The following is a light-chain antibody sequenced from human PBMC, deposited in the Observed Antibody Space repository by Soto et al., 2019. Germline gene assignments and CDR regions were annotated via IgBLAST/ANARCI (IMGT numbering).Light chain of an antibody. J-gene: IGKJ2*01. CDR1: QSVSSW. Sequence: DIQMTQSPSTLSVSVGDRVTITCRASQSVSSWLAWYRQKPGKAPNLLIYDASSMESGVPSRFSGSGSGTEFTLTISSLQPDDFAAYYCQQYKSYPYTFGQGTKLEIK. V-gene: IGKV1-5*01. CDR2: DAS. CDR3: QQYKSYPYT.